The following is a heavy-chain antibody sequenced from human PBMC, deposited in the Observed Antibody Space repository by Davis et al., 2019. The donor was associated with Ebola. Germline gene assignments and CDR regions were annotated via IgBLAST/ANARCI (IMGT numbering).Heavy chain of an antibody. J-gene: IGHJ4*02. D-gene: IGHD2-21*02. CDR2: IWYDGSNK. CDR1: GFTFSSYG. V-gene: IGHV3-33*01. Sequence: GGSLRLSCAASGFTFSSYGMHWVRQAPGKGLEWVAVIWYDGSNKYYADSVKGRFTISRDNSKNTLYLQMNSLRAEDTAVYYCAGNFRVGDYYYFDYWGQGTLVTVSS. CDR3: AGNFRVGDYYYFDY.